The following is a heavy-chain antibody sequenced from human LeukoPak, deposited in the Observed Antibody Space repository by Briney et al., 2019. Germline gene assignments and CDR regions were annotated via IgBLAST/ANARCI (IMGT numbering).Heavy chain of an antibody. D-gene: IGHD3-9*01. CDR2: INPNSGDT. J-gene: IGHJ4*02. Sequence: ASVNVSCKASGYTFTGYYMHWVRQAPGQGLEWMGWINPNSGDTKYAQKFKGRVTMTRDTSISTAYMELSRLRSDDTAVYYCARAADILTGYPLMNWGQGTLVTVSS. V-gene: IGHV1-2*02. CDR1: GYTFTGYY. CDR3: ARAADILTGYPLMN.